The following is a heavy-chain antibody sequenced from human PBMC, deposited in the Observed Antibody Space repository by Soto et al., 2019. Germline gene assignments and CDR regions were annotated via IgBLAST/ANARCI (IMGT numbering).Heavy chain of an antibody. CDR2: IIPIFGTA. CDR1: GGTFSSYA. V-gene: IGHV1-69*06. CDR3: GRCRTDSYAMDV. J-gene: IGHJ6*02. Sequence: ASVKVSCKASGGTFSSYAISWVRQAPGQGLEWMGGIIPIFGTANYAQKFQGRVTITADKSTSTAYMELRSLRSDDTAVYYCGRCRTDSYAMDVWGQGTTVTVSS.